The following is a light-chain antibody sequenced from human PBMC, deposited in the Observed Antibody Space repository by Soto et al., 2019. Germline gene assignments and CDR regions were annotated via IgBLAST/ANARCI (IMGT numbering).Light chain of an antibody. Sequence: QSALTQPASVSGSPGQSITISCTGSSSDVGGYNYVSWYQQHPGKAPKLMIYDVSNRPSGVSNRFSGSKSGNTAYLTISGLHAEDEADYYCGSYTRSSTLVVFGGGTKHTVL. J-gene: IGLJ2*01. V-gene: IGLV2-14*01. CDR1: SSDVGGYNY. CDR3: GSYTRSSTLVV. CDR2: DVS.